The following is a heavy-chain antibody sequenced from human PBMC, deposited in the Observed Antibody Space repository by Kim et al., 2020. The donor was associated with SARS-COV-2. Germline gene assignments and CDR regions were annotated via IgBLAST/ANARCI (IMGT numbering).Heavy chain of an antibody. D-gene: IGHD4-17*01. CDR3: VKGGTVTPLGD. CDR1: GFTFSSYA. CDR2: ISSNGGST. V-gene: IGHV3-64D*09. J-gene: IGHJ4*02. Sequence: GGSLRLSCSASGFTFSSYAMHWVRHAPGKGLEYVSAISSNGGSTYYADSVKGRFTISRDNSKNTLYLQMSSLRAEDTAVYYCVKGGTVTPLGDWGQGTLVTVSS.